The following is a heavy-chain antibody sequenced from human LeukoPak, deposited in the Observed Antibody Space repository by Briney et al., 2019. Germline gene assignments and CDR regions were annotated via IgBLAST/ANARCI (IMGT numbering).Heavy chain of an antibody. CDR1: GFTFSSYW. V-gene: IGHV3-7*01. CDR2: IKQDGSEK. D-gene: IGHD3-16*01. CDR3: ARDASYVWFDP. J-gene: IGHJ5*02. Sequence: GGSLRPSCAASGFTFSSYWMSWVRQAPGKGLEWVANIKQDGSEKYYVDSVKGRFTISRDNAKNSLYLQMNSLRAEDTAVYYCARDASYVWFDPWGQGTLVTASS.